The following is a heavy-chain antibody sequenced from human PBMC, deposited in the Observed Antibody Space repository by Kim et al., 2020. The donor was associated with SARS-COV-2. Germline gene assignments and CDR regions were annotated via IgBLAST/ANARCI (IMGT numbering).Heavy chain of an antibody. D-gene: IGHD5-18*01. CDR1: GYTFTSYG. CDR3: ASPTDPVDTAMVTAGYYGMDV. J-gene: IGHJ6*02. V-gene: IGHV1-18*01. CDR2: ISAYNGNT. Sequence: ASVKVSCKASGYTFTSYGISWVRQAPGQGLEWMGWISAYNGNTNYAQKLQGRVTMTTDTSTSTAYMELRSLRSDDTAVYYCASPTDPVDTAMVTAGYYGMDVWGQGTTVTVSS.